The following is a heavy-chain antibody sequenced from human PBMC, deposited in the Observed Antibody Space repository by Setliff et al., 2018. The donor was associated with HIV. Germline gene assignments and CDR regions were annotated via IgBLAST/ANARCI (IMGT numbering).Heavy chain of an antibody. Sequence: SETLSLTCTVSGDSVSSRSYYWSWIRQPPGKGLEWIGYIYYSGSTNYNPSLKSRVTISVDTSKNQFYLKLSSVTAADTAVYYSARTKADGYNGVFDSWGQGTLVTVSS. CDR3: ARTKADGYNGVFDS. J-gene: IGHJ4*02. D-gene: IGHD5-12*01. CDR1: GDSVSSRSYY. CDR2: IYYSGST. V-gene: IGHV4-61*01.